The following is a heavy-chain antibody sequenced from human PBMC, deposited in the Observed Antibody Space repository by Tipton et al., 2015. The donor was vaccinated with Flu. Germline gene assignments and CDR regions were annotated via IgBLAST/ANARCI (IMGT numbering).Heavy chain of an antibody. CDR1: GFTFSSYA. J-gene: IGHJ5*02. Sequence: SLRLSCAASGFTFSSYAMSWVRQAPGKGLEWVSAISGSGGSTYYADSVKGRFTISRDNSKNTLYLQMNSLRAEDTAVYYCAKEGYCSSTSCYNWFDPWGQGTLVTVSS. D-gene: IGHD2-2*01. V-gene: IGHV3-23*01. CDR3: AKEGYCSSTSCYNWFDP. CDR2: ISGSGGST.